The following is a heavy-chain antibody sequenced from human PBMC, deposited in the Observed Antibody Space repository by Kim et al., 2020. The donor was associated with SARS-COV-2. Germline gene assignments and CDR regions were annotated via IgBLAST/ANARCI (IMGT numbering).Heavy chain of an antibody. CDR3: ARHVGTHLSLDY. CDR1: GGSISDRSYY. CDR2: MHYSGST. D-gene: IGHD1-26*01. V-gene: IGHV4-39*01. Sequence: SETLSLTCTISGGSISDRSYYWGWIRQPPGKGLEWIGGMHYSGSTYYSPPLKTRVTISADTLKNYISLRLSSVTAADTAVFYCARHVGTHLSLDYWGQGTLVTVSS. J-gene: IGHJ4*02.